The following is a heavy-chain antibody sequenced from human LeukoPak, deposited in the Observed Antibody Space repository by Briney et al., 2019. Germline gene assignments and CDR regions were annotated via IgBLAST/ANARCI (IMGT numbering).Heavy chain of an antibody. Sequence: SETLSLTCNVSGGSISSYYWSWIRQPPGKGLEWIGYIYNSGSSNFNPSLKSRVTISVDTSKNQFSLRLRSVTAADTAVYYCARGGYSNWFDPWGQGTLVTVSS. V-gene: IGHV4-59*01. CDR1: GGSISSYY. J-gene: IGHJ5*02. D-gene: IGHD3-22*01. CDR3: ARGGYSNWFDP. CDR2: IYNSGSS.